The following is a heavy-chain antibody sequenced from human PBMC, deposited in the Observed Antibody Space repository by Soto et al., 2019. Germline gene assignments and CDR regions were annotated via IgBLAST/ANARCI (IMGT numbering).Heavy chain of an antibody. CDR1: GFTFSNYG. D-gene: IGHD5-18*01. CDR3: ARDIAHGIQLSGWFDP. V-gene: IGHV3-33*01. J-gene: IGHJ5*02. CDR2: IWYDGSNK. Sequence: QVQLVESGGGVVQPGRSLRLSCAASGFTFSNYGMHWVRQAPGKGLEWVTIIWYDGSNKYYADSVKGRFTISRDNSKNTLYLQMDSLRAEDTAVYYCARDIAHGIQLSGWFDPWGQGTLVTVSS.